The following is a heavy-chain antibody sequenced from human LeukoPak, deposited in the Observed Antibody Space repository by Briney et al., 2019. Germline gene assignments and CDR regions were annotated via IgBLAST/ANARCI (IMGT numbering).Heavy chain of an antibody. CDR2: ISAYNGNT. CDR1: GYTFTSYG. D-gene: IGHD1-26*01. V-gene: IGHV1-18*01. CDR3: ARARGGSSRYYYYYMDV. Sequence: GASVKVSCKASGYTFTSYGFSWVRQAPGQGLEYMGWISAYNGNTNYAQKLQGRVTMTTDTSTSTAFMEPTSLRSDDTAVYYCARARGGSSRYYYYYMDVWGKGTTVTISS. J-gene: IGHJ6*03.